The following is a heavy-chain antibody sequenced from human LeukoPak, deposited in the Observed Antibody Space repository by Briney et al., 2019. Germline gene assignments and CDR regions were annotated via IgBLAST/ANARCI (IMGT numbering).Heavy chain of an antibody. CDR2: ISGNSGRT. Sequence: PGGSLRLSCAASGFTFSSYAMSWVRQAPGKGLEWVSSISGNSGRTYYADSVKGRFSISRDNSNNTLYLQMNSLRAEDTAVYYCANRDSGYFQHWGQGTLVTVSS. CDR1: GFTFSSYA. V-gene: IGHV3-23*01. J-gene: IGHJ1*01. D-gene: IGHD3-10*01. CDR3: ANRDSGYFQH.